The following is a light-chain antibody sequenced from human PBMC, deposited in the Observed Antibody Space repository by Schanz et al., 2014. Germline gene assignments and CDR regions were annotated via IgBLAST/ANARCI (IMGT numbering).Light chain of an antibody. CDR3: SAYTSSSTLV. Sequence: QSALTQPASVSGSPGQSITISCTGTSSDIGGRAYVSWYQQRPGKAPQLILFDVNSRPSGVSNRFSGSKSGNTASLTISGLQAEDEADYHCSAYTSSSTLVFGGGTKLTVL. V-gene: IGLV2-14*01. J-gene: IGLJ2*01. CDR1: SSDIGGRAY. CDR2: DVN.